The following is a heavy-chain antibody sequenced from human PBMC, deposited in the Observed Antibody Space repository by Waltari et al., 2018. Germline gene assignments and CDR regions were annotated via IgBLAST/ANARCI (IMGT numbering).Heavy chain of an antibody. Sequence: EVQLVESGGGLIQPGGSLRLSCAASGFTVSRNYMSWVRKAPGKGLEWVSVIYSGGSTYYADSVKGRFTISRDNSKNTLYLQMNSLRAEDTAVYYCARATPLRYFDSYYFDYWGQGTLVTVSS. CDR1: GFTVSRNY. J-gene: IGHJ4*02. V-gene: IGHV3-53*01. D-gene: IGHD3-9*01. CDR2: IYSGGST. CDR3: ARATPLRYFDSYYFDY.